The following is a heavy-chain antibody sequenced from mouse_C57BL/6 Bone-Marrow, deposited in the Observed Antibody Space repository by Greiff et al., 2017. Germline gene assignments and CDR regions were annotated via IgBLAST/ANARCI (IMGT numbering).Heavy chain of an antibody. Sequence: EVQLQQSGTVLARPGASVKLSCKTSGYPFTSYWMHWVKQRPGQGLEWIGDIYPGDSDTNYNQKFKGKAKLTAVTSASTAYMQLSSLTNEDSAVYYGTKYYGSSEGDVWGTGTTVTVSS. CDR1: GYPFTSYW. D-gene: IGHD1-1*01. CDR3: TKYYGSSEGDV. J-gene: IGHJ1*03. CDR2: IYPGDSDT. V-gene: IGHV1-5*01.